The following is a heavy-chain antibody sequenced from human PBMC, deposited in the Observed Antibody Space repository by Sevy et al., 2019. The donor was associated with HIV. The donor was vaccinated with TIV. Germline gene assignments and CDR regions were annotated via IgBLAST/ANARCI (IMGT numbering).Heavy chain of an antibody. CDR2: MNSDGTVI. V-gene: IGHV3-74*01. Sequence: GGSLRLSCAPSGFTLSGYWMHWVRQAPGKGLEWVSYMNSDGTVIKYADFVQGRFIMSGDNAKNTLFLQMNSLTVADTALYYCVRGTSGWYGVDFWGQGTLVTVSS. D-gene: IGHD6-19*01. J-gene: IGHJ4*02. CDR3: VRGTSGWYGVDF. CDR1: GFTLSGYW.